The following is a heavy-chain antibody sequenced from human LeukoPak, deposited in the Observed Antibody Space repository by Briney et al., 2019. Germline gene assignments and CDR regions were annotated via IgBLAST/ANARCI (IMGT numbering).Heavy chain of an antibody. CDR1: GFTFSSYA. CDR2: ISGSGDIT. CDR3: ANEVRPNDY. D-gene: IGHD4/OR15-4a*01. Sequence: GGSLRLSCAASGFTFSSYAMSWVRQAPGKGLEWVSAISGSGDITYYADSVKGRFTISRDNSKNTLYLQMDSLRAEDAAVYFCANEVRPNDYWGRGTLVTVSS. J-gene: IGHJ4*02. V-gene: IGHV3-23*01.